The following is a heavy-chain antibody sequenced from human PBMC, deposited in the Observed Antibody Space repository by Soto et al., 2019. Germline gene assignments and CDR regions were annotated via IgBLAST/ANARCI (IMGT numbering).Heavy chain of an antibody. D-gene: IGHD4-17*01. CDR1: GGTFSSYT. Sequence: SVKVSCKASGGTFSSYTISWVRQAPGQGLEWMGRIIPILGIANYAQKFQGRVTITADKSTSTAYMELRSLRSDDTAVYYCARGDTTVDRDYWGQGTLVTVSS. CDR2: IIPILGIA. J-gene: IGHJ4*02. V-gene: IGHV1-69*02. CDR3: ARGDTTVDRDY.